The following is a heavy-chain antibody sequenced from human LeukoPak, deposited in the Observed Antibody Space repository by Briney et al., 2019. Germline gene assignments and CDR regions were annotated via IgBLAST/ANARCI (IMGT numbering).Heavy chain of an antibody. CDR1: GGSISSSSYY. V-gene: IGHV4-39*01. CDR2: IYYSGST. J-gene: IGHJ4*02. CDR3: ARQRYSYGQGDY. Sequence: SETLSLTCTVSGGSISSSSYYWGWIRQPPGKGLEWFGSIYYSGSTYYNPSLKSRVTISVDTSKNQFSLKLSSVTAADTAVYYCARQRYSYGQGDYWGQGTLVTVSS. D-gene: IGHD5-18*01.